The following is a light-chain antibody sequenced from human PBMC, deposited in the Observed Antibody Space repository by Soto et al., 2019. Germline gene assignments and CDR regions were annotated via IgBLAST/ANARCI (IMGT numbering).Light chain of an antibody. CDR2: GAS. Sequence: EIKMTQSPATLSVSPGERATLSCRASQSISSNLAWYQQKPGQAPRLLIYGASTRATGIPATFSGSGYGTEFTLTISSLQSEDFAVYYCQQYNNWPFTFGPGTKVDIK. CDR1: QSISSN. J-gene: IGKJ3*01. V-gene: IGKV3-15*01. CDR3: QQYNNWPFT.